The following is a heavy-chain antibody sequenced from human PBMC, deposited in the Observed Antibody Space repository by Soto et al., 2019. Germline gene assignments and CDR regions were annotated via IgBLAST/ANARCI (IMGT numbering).Heavy chain of an antibody. V-gene: IGHV3-33*01. CDR3: ARASGPFDY. CDR1: GFAFSTYG. CDR2: IGYDGSNK. Sequence: VQLVESGGGVVQPGRSLRLSCAASGFAFSTYGIHWVRQAPGKGLEWVGVIGYDGSNKYYAASVKGRFTISKGNSKHTHYLEKNGPRADDTAVSYCARASGPFDYWGQGTQVTVSS. J-gene: IGHJ4*02. D-gene: IGHD5-12*01.